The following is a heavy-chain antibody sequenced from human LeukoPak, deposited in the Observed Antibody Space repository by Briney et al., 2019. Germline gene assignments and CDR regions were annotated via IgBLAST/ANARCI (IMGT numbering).Heavy chain of an antibody. CDR2: ISGSGGST. V-gene: IGHV3-23*01. CDR3: ARACSGSYYAYFDY. Sequence: GGSLRLSCAASGFTFSSYAMSWVRQAPGKGLEWVSAISGSGGSTYYADSVKGRFTISRDNSKNTLYLQMNSLRAEDTAVYYCARACSGSYYAYFDYWGQGTLVTVSS. J-gene: IGHJ4*02. D-gene: IGHD3-10*02. CDR1: GFTFSSYA.